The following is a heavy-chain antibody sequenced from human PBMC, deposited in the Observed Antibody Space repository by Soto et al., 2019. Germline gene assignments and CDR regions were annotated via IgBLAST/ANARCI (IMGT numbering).Heavy chain of an antibody. V-gene: IGHV3-11*01. Sequence: GGSLRLSSAASGVPFMDSYMSWLRPAPGKGLEWISYITFSGNTVYYADSLKGRFTISRDNAKNSLYLQMNRLRAEDTAVYYCARVSWREKYGMDVWGQGTTVTVSS. CDR2: ITFSGNTV. CDR3: ARVSWREKYGMDV. CDR1: GVPFMDSY. J-gene: IGHJ6*02.